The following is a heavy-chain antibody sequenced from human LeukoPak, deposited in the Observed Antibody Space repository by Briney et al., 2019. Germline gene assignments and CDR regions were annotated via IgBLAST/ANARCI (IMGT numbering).Heavy chain of an antibody. CDR1: GFTLSSYA. CDR3: ARDSPTTGDY. CDR2: ISYDGSNK. J-gene: IGHJ4*02. V-gene: IGHV3-30-3*01. Sequence: GGSLRLSCAASGFTLSSYAMHWVRQAPGKGLEWVAVISYDGSNKYYADSVKGRFTISRDNSKNTLYLQMNSLRAEDTAVYYCARDSPTTGDYWGQGTLVTVSS. D-gene: IGHD5-12*01.